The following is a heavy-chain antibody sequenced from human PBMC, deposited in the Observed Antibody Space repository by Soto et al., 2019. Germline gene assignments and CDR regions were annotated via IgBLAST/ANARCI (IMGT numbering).Heavy chain of an antibody. CDR3: AKDRDYYGSGSYLADLDY. CDR1: GFTFSSYG. D-gene: IGHD3-10*01. Sequence: QVQLVESGGGVVQPGRSPRLSCAASGFTFSSYGMHWVRQAPGKGLEWVAVISYDGSNKYYADSVKVRFTISRDNSKNTLYLQMNSLRAEDTAVYYCAKDRDYYGSGSYLADLDYWGQGTLVTVSS. V-gene: IGHV3-30*18. J-gene: IGHJ4*02. CDR2: ISYDGSNK.